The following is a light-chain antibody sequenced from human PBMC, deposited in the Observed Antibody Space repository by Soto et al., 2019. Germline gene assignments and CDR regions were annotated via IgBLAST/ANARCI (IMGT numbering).Light chain of an antibody. V-gene: IGKV4-1*01. CDR2: WAS. CDR1: QSILYSSNNKNY. Sequence: DIVMTQSPDSLAVSLGERATINCKSSQSILYSSNNKNYLAWYQQKPGQPPNLLIYWASTRQSGVPDRFSGSGSGTDFTLTISSLQAEDVAVYYCQQYSSPFTFGPGTKVDIK. J-gene: IGKJ3*01. CDR3: QQYSSPFT.